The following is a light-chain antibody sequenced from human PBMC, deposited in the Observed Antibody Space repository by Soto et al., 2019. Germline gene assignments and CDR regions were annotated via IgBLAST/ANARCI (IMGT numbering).Light chain of an antibody. CDR1: DTLISF. CDR3: QSYNDLPFA. J-gene: IGKJ2*01. CDR2: GAS. V-gene: IGKV3-15*01. Sequence: EIVLTQSPATLSVSPGEIVTLSCRASDTLISFLAWYQQKPGQAPRLLIYGASTRATGVPARFSGSGSATDFTLTISSLQSEDFAVYYCQSYNDLPFAVGQGTKLEI.